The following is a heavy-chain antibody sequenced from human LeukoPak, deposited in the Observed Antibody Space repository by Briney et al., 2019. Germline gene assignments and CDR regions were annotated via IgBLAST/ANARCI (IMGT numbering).Heavy chain of an antibody. V-gene: IGHV3-23*01. CDR1: GFTFSDYA. D-gene: IGHD3-16*02. CDR3: GRHDSFIPF. Sequence: PGGSLRLSCAASGFTFSDYAMTWVRQAAGKGLESVSSISDTGRRTYYTDSVKGRFTISRDDSKKAVYLEMSTLRVEDTAIYFCGRHDSFIPFWGQGTLVTVSS. J-gene: IGHJ4*02. CDR2: ISDTGRRT.